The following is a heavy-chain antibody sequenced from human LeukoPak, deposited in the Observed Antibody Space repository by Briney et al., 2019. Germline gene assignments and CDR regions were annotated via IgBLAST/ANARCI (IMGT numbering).Heavy chain of an antibody. CDR3: TTGTFYSGSGAYLNYFDP. CDR2: FNPEYRET. Sequence: GASVKVSCKVLGYTLSKLSIHWVRQAPGGELEWMGGFNPEYRETTYIQRFQDRVTMTEDISTDTAYMELSSLRSEDTAVYYCTTGTFYSGSGAYLNYFDPWGQGTLVTVSS. CDR1: GYTLSKLS. D-gene: IGHD3-22*01. J-gene: IGHJ5*02. V-gene: IGHV1-24*01.